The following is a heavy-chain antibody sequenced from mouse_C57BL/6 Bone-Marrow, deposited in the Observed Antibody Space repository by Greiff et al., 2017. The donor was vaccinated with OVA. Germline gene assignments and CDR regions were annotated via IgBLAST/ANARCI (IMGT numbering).Heavy chain of an antibody. J-gene: IGHJ1*03. CDR1: GYTFTDYY. CDR3: ARRGPYWYFDV. Sequence: EVKLQESGPVLVKPGASVKMSCKASGYTFTDYYMNWVKQSHGKSLEWIGVINPYNGGTSYNQKFKGKATLTVDKSSSTAYMELNSLTSEDSAVYYCARRGPYWYFDVWGTGTTVTVSS. CDR2: INPYNGGT. V-gene: IGHV1-19*01.